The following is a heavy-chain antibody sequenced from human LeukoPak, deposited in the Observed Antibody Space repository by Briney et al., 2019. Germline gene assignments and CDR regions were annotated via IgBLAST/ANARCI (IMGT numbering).Heavy chain of an antibody. CDR1: GYTFTGYY. D-gene: IGHD1-26*01. CDR2: INPNSGGT. Sequence: GASVKVSCKASGYTFTGYYMHWVRQAPGQGLEWMGWINPNSGGTNYAQKFQGRVTMTRDTSISTAYMELSRLRSDDTAVYYCARAIVKGANPPRYWGQGTLVTVSS. CDR3: ARAIVKGANPPRY. J-gene: IGHJ4*02. V-gene: IGHV1-2*02.